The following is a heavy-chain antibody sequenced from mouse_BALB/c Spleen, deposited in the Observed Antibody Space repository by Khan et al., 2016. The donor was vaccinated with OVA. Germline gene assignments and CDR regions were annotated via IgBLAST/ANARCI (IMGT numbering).Heavy chain of an antibody. CDR3: ARGGYGTSGAY. CDR1: GYTFTDYV. CDR2: IYPGSNNT. Sequence: QVQLKESGPELVKPGASVKMSCKASGYTFTDYVLTWVKQRTGQGLEWIGEIYPGSNNTYYNEKFKGKATLTADKSSNTAYIQLSSLTFEDSAVXFCARGGYGTSGAYWGQGTLVTVSA. V-gene: IGHV1-77*01. J-gene: IGHJ3*01. D-gene: IGHD1-1*01.